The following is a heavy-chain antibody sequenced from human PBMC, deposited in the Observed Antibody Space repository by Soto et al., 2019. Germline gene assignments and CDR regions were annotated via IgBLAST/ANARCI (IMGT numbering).Heavy chain of an antibody. Sequence: ASVKVSCKASGYTFTSYYMHWVQQAPGQGLEWMGIINPSGGSTSYAQKFQGRVTMTRDTSTSTVYMELSSLRSEDTAVYYCARDSPQGITGTTGFDPWGQGTLVTVSS. J-gene: IGHJ5*02. CDR1: GYTFTSYY. V-gene: IGHV1-46*01. CDR3: ARDSPQGITGTTGFDP. D-gene: IGHD1-7*01. CDR2: INPSGGST.